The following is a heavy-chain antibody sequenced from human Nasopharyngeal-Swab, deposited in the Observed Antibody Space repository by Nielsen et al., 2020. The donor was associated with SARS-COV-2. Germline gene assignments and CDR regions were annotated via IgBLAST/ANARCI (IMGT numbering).Heavy chain of an antibody. D-gene: IGHD2-2*02. CDR3: ARDGGGCSSTSCYT. V-gene: IGHV3-21*01. Sequence: GGSLRLSCAASGFTFSSYSMNWVRQAPRKGLEWVSSISSSSSYIYYADSVKGRFTISRDNAKNSLYLQMNSLGAEDTAVYYCARDGGGCSSTSCYTWGQGTLVTVSS. CDR1: GFTFSSYS. J-gene: IGHJ4*02. CDR2: ISSSSSYI.